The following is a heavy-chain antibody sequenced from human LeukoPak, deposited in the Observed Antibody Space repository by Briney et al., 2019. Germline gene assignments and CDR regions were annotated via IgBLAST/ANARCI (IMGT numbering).Heavy chain of an antibody. V-gene: IGHV4-34*01. CDR1: GGSFSGYY. D-gene: IGHD3-16*02. Sequence: SETLSLTCAVYGGSFSGYYWSWIRQPPGKGLEWIGEINHSGSTNYNPSLKSRVTISVDTSKNQFSLKLSSVTAADTAVYYCARGKVDYDYVWGSYRPNYFDYWGQGTLVTFSS. J-gene: IGHJ4*02. CDR2: INHSGST. CDR3: ARGKVDYDYVWGSYRPNYFDY.